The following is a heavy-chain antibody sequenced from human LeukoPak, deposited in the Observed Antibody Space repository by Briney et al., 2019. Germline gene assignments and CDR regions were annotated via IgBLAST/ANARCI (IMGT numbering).Heavy chain of an antibody. D-gene: IGHD3-10*01. V-gene: IGHV4-39*07. Sequence: PSETLSLTCTVSGGAFSSSSYYWGWIRQPPGKGLEWIGSIYSSGRTYYNPSLKSRVTISVDTSKNQFYLKLSSVTAADTAVYYCARQGITHDAFDIWGQGTMVTVSS. J-gene: IGHJ3*02. CDR3: ARQGITHDAFDI. CDR1: GGAFSSSSYY. CDR2: IYSSGRT.